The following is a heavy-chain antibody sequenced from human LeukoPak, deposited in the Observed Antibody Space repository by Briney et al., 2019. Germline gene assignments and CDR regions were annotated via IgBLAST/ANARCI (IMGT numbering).Heavy chain of an antibody. D-gene: IGHD1-26*01. J-gene: IGHJ4*02. CDR3: AGGNLCRGLSYYLDF. CDR1: SGSFASYY. CDR2: VYYSGTT. Sequence: PSETLSLTCSVSSGSFASYYSSWIRQPPGKALGWSGSVYYSGTTSYNPSPWSRVTLSLDMSKNHSSLRLRSVSAPPTPRCYTAGGNLCRGLSYYLDFWGKESEVTVSS. V-gene: IGHV4-39*07.